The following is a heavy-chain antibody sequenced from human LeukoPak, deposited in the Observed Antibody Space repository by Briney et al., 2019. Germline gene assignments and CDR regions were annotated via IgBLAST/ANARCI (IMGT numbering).Heavy chain of an antibody. Sequence: ASVKVSCKASGYTFTSYYMHWVRQAPGQGLEWMGIINPSGGSTSYAQKFQGRVTMTRVTSTSTVYMELSSLRSEDTAVYYCATGAGIAAAGPKADYWGQGTLVTVSS. D-gene: IGHD6-13*01. V-gene: IGHV1-46*01. J-gene: IGHJ4*02. CDR3: ATGAGIAAAGPKADY. CDR2: INPSGGST. CDR1: GYTFTSYY.